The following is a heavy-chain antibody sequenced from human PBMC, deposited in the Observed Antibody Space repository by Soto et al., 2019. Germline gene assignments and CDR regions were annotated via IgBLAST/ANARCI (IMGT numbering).Heavy chain of an antibody. J-gene: IGHJ6*03. D-gene: IGHD6-13*01. CDR3: TRQVGQQLPPGGYYYYYMDV. CDR1: GFTFSGSA. Sequence: GGSLRLSCAASGFTFSGSAVHWVRQASGKGLEWVGRIRNKANNYATAYAASVKGRFTISRDDSKNTAYLQMNSLKTEDTAVYYCTRQVGQQLPPGGYYYYYMDVWGKGTTVTVSS. V-gene: IGHV3-73*01. CDR2: IRNKANNYAT.